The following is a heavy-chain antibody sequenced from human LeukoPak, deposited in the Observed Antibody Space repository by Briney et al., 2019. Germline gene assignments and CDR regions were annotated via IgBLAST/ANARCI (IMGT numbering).Heavy chain of an antibody. CDR3: ARRWQLVRNGPHFDY. J-gene: IGHJ4*02. D-gene: IGHD6-6*01. Sequence: PSETLSLTCTVSGGSISSGGYYWSWIRQPPGKGLEWIGYIYHSGSTYYNPSLKSRVTISVDRSKNQFSLKLSSVTAADTAVYYCARRWQLVRNGPHFDYWGQGTLVTVSS. CDR2: IYHSGST. V-gene: IGHV4-30-2*01. CDR1: GGSISSGGYY.